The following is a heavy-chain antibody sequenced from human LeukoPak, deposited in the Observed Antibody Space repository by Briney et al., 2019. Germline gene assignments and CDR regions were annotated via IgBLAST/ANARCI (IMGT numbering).Heavy chain of an antibody. Sequence: GAAVKVPCKASGYTFTTYGVTWVRQAPGQGLEWMGWISPYNGDTNYAQNLQGRVTLTTDTSTSTAYMELRSLRSDDTAVYYCARDGAVAAVFDYWGQGTLVTVSS. CDR2: ISPYNGDT. CDR1: GYTFTTYG. V-gene: IGHV1-18*01. D-gene: IGHD6-19*01. J-gene: IGHJ4*02. CDR3: ARDGAVAAVFDY.